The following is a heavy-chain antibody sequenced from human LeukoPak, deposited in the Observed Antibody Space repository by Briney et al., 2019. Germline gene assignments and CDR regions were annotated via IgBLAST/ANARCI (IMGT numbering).Heavy chain of an antibody. J-gene: IGHJ4*02. V-gene: IGHV3-48*04. CDR2: INSGSSTI. Sequence: GGSLRLSCAASGFTFSSSNMIWVRQAPGKGLEWVSYINSGSSTITYADSVKGRFTISRDNAKNSLYLQMNSLRAEDTAVYYCAKGSSSWPYWGQGTLVTVSS. D-gene: IGHD6-13*01. CDR1: GFTFSSSN. CDR3: AKGSSSWPY.